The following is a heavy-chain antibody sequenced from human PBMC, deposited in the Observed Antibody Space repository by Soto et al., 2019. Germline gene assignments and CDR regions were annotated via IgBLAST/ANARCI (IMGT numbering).Heavy chain of an antibody. CDR1: GGSISSSSYY. CDR3: ARRGGHGVAFDY. V-gene: IGHV4-39*01. Sequence: QLLESGPGLVKPSETLSLTCSVSGGSISSSSYYWGWIRQPPGKGLEWIGSIYYSGTTYYNPSLKSRVTISVDTSKNQFSLKLNSVTAADTAVYFCARRGGHGVAFDYWGQGTLVTVSS. CDR2: IYYSGTT. J-gene: IGHJ4*02. D-gene: IGHD2-15*01.